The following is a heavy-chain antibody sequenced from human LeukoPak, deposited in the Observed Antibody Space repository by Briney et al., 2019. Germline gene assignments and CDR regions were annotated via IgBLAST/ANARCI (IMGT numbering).Heavy chain of an antibody. V-gene: IGHV3-23*01. CDR2: ISGSGGST. CDR1: GFTFSSYA. J-gene: IGHJ4*02. Sequence: GGSLRPSCAASGFTFSSYAMSWVRQAPGKGLEWVSAISGSGGSTYYADSVKGRFTISRDNSKNTLYLQMNSLRAEDTAVYYCAKAPQVVVAATTFFDYWGQGTLVTVSS. D-gene: IGHD2-15*01. CDR3: AKAPQVVVAATTFFDY.